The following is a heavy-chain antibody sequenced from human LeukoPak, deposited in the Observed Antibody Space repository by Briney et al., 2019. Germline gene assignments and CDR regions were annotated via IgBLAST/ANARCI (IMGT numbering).Heavy chain of an antibody. Sequence: GGSLRLSCAASGFTFSSYGMSWVRQAPGKGLEWFSAIGGRNGSTYYADSVKGRFTISRDNSKNTLYVQMNSLRAEDTAVYYCAKGHYYGSGSLDYWGQGTLVTVSS. D-gene: IGHD3-10*01. CDR1: GFTFSSYG. CDR2: IGGRNGST. V-gene: IGHV3-23*01. J-gene: IGHJ4*02. CDR3: AKGHYYGSGSLDY.